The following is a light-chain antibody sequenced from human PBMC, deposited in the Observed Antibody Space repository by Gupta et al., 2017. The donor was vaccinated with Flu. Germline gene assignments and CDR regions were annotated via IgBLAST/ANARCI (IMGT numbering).Light chain of an antibody. Sequence: DIQMTQSPSSLSAFVGDRVTLTCRASQNIYSYLNWYQQKPGKAPKLLIYAASGLQSGVPSRFSGSGSGTDFTLTISSLQPEDFAVYYCQQSYNTGSFGQGTKLEIK. V-gene: IGKV1-39*01. CDR1: QNIYSY. J-gene: IGKJ2*03. CDR2: AAS. CDR3: QQSYNTGS.